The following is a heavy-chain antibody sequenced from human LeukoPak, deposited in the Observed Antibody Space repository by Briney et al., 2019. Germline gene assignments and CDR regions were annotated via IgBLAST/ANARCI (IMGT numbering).Heavy chain of an antibody. CDR1: GFTFDDYG. J-gene: IGHJ4*02. D-gene: IGHD3-10*01. V-gene: IGHV3-20*04. Sequence: GGSLRLSCAASGFTFDDYGMSWVRQAPGKGLEWVSGINWNDGSTGYADSVKGRFTISRDNAKNSLYLQMNSLRAEDTALYYCARDTSSSYGSGSDYWGQGTLVTVSS. CDR2: INWNDGST. CDR3: ARDTSSSYGSGSDY.